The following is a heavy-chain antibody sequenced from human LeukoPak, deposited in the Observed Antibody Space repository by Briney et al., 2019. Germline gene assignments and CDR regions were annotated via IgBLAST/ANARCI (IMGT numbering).Heavy chain of an antibody. CDR2: IRSNGGDT. V-gene: IGHV3-23*01. D-gene: IGHD2-15*01. CDR1: GFTFREYS. J-gene: IGHJ5*02. CDR3: AKGGYTTWFDP. Sequence: GGSLRLSCAASGFTFREYSMSWVRQAPGKGLEWVSNIRSNGGDTYYTGSVKGRFTISRDNSKNTLYLEMNSLRAGDTAVYYCAKGGYTTWFDPWGQGTLVTVSS.